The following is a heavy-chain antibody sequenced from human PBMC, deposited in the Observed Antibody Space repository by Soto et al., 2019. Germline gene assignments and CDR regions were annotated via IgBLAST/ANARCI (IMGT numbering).Heavy chain of an antibody. V-gene: IGHV3-74*01. CDR3: ARVHITMVRGVIISSYGMDV. Sequence: GGSLRLSCVASGFTFSSYWMHWVRQAPGKGLVWVSRINSDGSSTSYADSVKGRFTISRDNAKNTLYLQMNSLRAEDTAVYYCARVHITMVRGVIISSYGMDVWGQGTTVTVSS. J-gene: IGHJ6*02. CDR2: INSDGSST. CDR1: GFTFSSYW. D-gene: IGHD3-10*01.